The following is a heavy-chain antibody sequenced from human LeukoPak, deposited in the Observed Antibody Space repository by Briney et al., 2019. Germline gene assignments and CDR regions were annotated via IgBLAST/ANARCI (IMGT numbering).Heavy chain of an antibody. Sequence: QPGRSLRFSCAASGFTFRSYGMHWVRQAPGKGLEGVAVIWYDGSNKYHADSVKGRFTISRDNSKNTLYLQMNSVRAEDSAVYYCARDQDMEPTRRGIFDYWGQGTLVTVSS. CDR3: ARDQDMEPTRRGIFDY. CDR2: IWYDGSNK. D-gene: IGHD2-15*01. V-gene: IGHV3-33*01. CDR1: GFTFRSYG. J-gene: IGHJ4*02.